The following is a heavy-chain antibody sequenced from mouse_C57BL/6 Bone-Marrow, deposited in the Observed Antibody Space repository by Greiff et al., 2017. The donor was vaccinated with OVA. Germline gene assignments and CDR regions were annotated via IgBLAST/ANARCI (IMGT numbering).Heavy chain of an antibody. J-gene: IGHJ4*01. Sequence: VNVVESGPGLVAPSQSLSITCTVSGFSLTSYGVSWVRQPPGKGLEWLGVIWCDGSTNYHSALISRLSISKDNSKSQVFLKLNSLQTDDTATYYCAKGRGNLLWRLDAMDYWGQGTSVTVSS. CDR2: IWCDGST. D-gene: IGHD2-1*01. CDR1: GFSLTSYG. CDR3: AKGRGNLLWRLDAMDY. V-gene: IGHV2-3*01.